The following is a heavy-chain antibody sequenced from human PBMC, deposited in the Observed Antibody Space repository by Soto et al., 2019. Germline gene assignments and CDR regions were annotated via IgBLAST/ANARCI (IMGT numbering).Heavy chain of an antibody. V-gene: IGHV3-20*04. CDR1: GFTFDDYG. CDR3: AGGVGATTIDC. D-gene: IGHD1-26*01. J-gene: IGHJ4*02. CDR2: INWNGGST. Sequence: GGSLRLSCAASGFTFDDYGISWVRQAPGKGLEWVSGINWNGGSTGYADSVKGRFTISRDNAKNSLYLQMNSLRAEDTALYYCAGGVGATTIDCWGQGIPVTVSS.